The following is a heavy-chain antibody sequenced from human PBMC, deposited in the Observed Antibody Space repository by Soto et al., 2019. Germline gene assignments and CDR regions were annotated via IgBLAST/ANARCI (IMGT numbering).Heavy chain of an antibody. Sequence: QITLKESGPPLVKPTQTLTLTCTFSGFSLSTSGVGVGWIRQPPGKALEWLALIYWDDDKRYSPSLKSRLTITKYTPKXXVXLXXTNMAPVDTATYYCAHIKSRYYYDSSGYYDDWFAPWGQGTLVTVSS. CDR3: AHIKSRYYYDSSGYYDDWFAP. V-gene: IGHV2-5*02. D-gene: IGHD3-22*01. J-gene: IGHJ5*02. CDR2: IYWDDDK. CDR1: GFSLSTSGVG.